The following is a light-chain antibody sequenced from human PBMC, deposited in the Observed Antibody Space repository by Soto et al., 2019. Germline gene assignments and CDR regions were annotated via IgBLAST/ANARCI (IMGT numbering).Light chain of an antibody. J-gene: IGLJ1*01. Sequence: QSALTQHASVSGSPGQSITISCTGTNSDVGAYNYVSWYQQHPGKAPKLMIYDVSNRPSGVSNRFSGSKSGNTASLTISGLQAEDEADYYCSSYTSSNTLDVFGTGTKVTVL. CDR2: DVS. CDR1: NSDVGAYNY. CDR3: SSYTSSNTLDV. V-gene: IGLV2-14*03.